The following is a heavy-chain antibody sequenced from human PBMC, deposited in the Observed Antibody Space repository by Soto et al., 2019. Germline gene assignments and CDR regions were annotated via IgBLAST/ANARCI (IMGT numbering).Heavy chain of an antibody. Sequence: GGSLRLSCAASGFTFSSYAMSWVRQAPGKGLEWVSAIGGNGGSTYYADSVKGRFTISRDNSKNTLYLQMNSLRAEDTAVYYCAKETPTLYYDFWSGYSSRLDYWGQGTLVTVSS. V-gene: IGHV3-23*01. CDR3: AKETPTLYYDFWSGYSSRLDY. CDR1: GFTFSSYA. D-gene: IGHD3-3*01. J-gene: IGHJ4*02. CDR2: IGGNGGST.